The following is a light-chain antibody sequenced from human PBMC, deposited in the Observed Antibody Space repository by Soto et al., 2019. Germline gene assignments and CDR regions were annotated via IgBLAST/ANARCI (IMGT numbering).Light chain of an antibody. V-gene: IGKV3D-15*01. CDR3: QQDYYWPRT. CDR2: TAS. Sequence: EIVLTQSPGTLSLSPGERATLSCRASQSVTSSHLAWYHQKPGQAPRLLIYTASSRATGIPDRFSGSGSGTEFTLSISSLQSEDFAVYCCQQDYYWPRTFGQGTKVDIK. CDR1: QSVTSSH. J-gene: IGKJ1*01.